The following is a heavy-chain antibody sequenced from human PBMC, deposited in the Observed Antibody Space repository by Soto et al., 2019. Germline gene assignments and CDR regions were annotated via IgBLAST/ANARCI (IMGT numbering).Heavy chain of an antibody. V-gene: IGHV3-23*01. CDR2: SSGSGGST. CDR1: GFTFSSYA. D-gene: IGHD3-22*01. Sequence: GSLRLSCAASGFTFSSYAMTWVRQAPGQGLEWVSVSSGSGGSTYYADSVKGRFTISRDNFKNTLYLQMNSLRAEDTAVYYCARDDSRAYYYDAFDIWGQGTMVTVSS. CDR3: ARDDSRAYYYDAFDI. J-gene: IGHJ3*02.